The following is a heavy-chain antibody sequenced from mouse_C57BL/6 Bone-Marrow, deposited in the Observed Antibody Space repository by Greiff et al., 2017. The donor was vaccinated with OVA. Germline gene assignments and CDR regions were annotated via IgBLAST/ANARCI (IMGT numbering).Heavy chain of an antibody. CDR2: IYPGSGST. J-gene: IGHJ1*03. CDR3: ARGDYRGHGYFDV. CDR1: GYTFTSYW. D-gene: IGHD2-12*01. Sequence: VKLQQPGAELVKPGASVKMSCKASGYTFTSYWITWVKQRPGQGLEWIGDIYPGSGSTNYNEKFKSKATLTVDTSSSTAYMQLSSLTSEDSAVYYCARGDYRGHGYFDVWGTGTTVTVSS. V-gene: IGHV1-55*01.